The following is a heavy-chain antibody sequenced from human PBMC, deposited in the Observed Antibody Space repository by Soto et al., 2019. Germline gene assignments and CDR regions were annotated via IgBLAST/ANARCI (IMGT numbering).Heavy chain of an antibody. CDR2: INPSGGST. J-gene: IGHJ4*02. CDR1: GYTFTIYY. CDR3: ARGEDYDFWSGYPGHFDY. V-gene: IGHV1-46*01. Sequence: ASVTVSCKASGYTFTIYYMHWVRQAPGQGLEWMGIINPSGGSTSYAQKFQGRVTMTRDTSTSTVYMELSSLRSEDTAVYYCARGEDYDFWSGYPGHFDYWGRGTLVTVSS. D-gene: IGHD3-3*01.